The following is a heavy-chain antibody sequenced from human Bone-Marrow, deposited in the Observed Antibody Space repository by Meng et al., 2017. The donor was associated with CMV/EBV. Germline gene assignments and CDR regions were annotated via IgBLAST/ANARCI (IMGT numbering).Heavy chain of an antibody. Sequence: ETLSLTCAVYGGSFSAYYWSWIRQPPGKGLEWVSVLFSGGTTTYGDSVKGRFTISRDNSKNTLFLQMNSLRAEDTAVYYCVRWVVDVGGLDYWGQGVLVTVSS. CDR1: GGSFSAYY. J-gene: IGHJ4*02. D-gene: IGHD2-15*01. CDR3: VRWVVDVGGLDY. V-gene: IGHV3-53*01. CDR2: LFSGGTT.